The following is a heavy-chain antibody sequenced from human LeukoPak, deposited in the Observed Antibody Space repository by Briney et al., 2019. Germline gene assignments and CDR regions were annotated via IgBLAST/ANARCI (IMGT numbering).Heavy chain of an antibody. CDR3: ARVRYDSSGYYSNYFDY. V-gene: IGHV4-61*05. CDR2: IYYSGST. CDR1: GGSISSSSYY. J-gene: IGHJ4*02. D-gene: IGHD3-22*01. Sequence: SETLSLTCTVSGGSISSSSYYWGWIRQPPGKGLEWIGYIYYSGSTNYNPSLKSRVTISVDTSKNQFSLKLSSATAADTAVYYCARVRYDSSGYYSNYFDYWGQGTLVTVSS.